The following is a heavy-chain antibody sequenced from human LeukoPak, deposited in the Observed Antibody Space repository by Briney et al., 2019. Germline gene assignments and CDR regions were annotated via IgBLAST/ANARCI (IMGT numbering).Heavy chain of an antibody. D-gene: IGHD1-26*01. Sequence: GGSLRLSCAASGFTFSSYWMNWVRQAPGKGLEWVANIKQDGSEKYYVDSVEGRFTISRDNAKNSLYLQMNSLRAEDTAVYYCARDGIVGATTGDVWGQGTLVTVSS. V-gene: IGHV3-7*01. CDR1: GFTFSSYW. CDR3: ARDGIVGATTGDV. J-gene: IGHJ4*02. CDR2: IKQDGSEK.